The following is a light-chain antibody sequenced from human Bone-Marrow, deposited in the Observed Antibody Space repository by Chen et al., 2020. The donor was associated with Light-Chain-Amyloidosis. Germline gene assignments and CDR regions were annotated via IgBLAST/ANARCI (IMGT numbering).Light chain of an antibody. V-gene: IGLV3-1*01. Sequence: SHELTHPPSVSVSPRQTASITCSVDKLGDKYTSWYQQKPGQSPVLVIYQDTKRPSGIPERFSGSKSGNTATLTISGTQARDEADYYCQAWDTRVVFGGGTKLTVL. CDR1: KLGDKY. J-gene: IGLJ2*01. CDR3: QAWDTRVV. CDR2: QDT.